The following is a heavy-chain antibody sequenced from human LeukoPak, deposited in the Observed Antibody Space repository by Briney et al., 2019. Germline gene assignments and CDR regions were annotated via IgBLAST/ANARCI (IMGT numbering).Heavy chain of an antibody. J-gene: IGHJ1*01. CDR3: AKSWGYAANSLHIQH. D-gene: IGHD4-23*01. CDR1: GDSIRSGSFH. V-gene: IGHV4-61*02. CDR2: IYITGST. Sequence: SETLPLTCSVSGDSIRSGSFHWNWIRQPAGKGLEWIGRIYITGSTDYNPSLKSRFTMSVDTSNNPFSLNLTSVTAADTAVYYCAKSWGYAANSLHIQHWGQGARVIVSA.